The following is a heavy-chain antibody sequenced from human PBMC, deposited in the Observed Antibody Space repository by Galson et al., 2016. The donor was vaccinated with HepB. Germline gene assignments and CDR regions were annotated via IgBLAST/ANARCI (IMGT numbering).Heavy chain of an antibody. J-gene: IGHJ4*02. CDR1: GFSFSTFW. CDR2: IGPDGTIR. D-gene: IGHD1-26*01. V-gene: IGHV3-74*01. Sequence: SLRLSCAASGFSFSTFWMHWVRQAPGKGPVWVSRIGPDGTIRDYADSVKGRFTISRDNAKNTLYLQMNSLRADDTSIYYCARAPGASYHRLWGQGTLVTVSS. CDR3: ARAPGASYHRL.